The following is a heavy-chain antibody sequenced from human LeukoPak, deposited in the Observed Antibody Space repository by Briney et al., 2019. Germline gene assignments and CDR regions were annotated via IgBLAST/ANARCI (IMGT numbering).Heavy chain of an antibody. CDR3: ARDRDYPRDQFDY. V-gene: IGHV3-53*01. Sequence: GGSLRLSCAASGFTVSSNYMSWVRQAPGKGLEWVSVIDATGVATWYPDSVKGRFTISRDKSKNTVYLQMNSLRVEDTALYYCARDRDYPRDQFDYWGQGTLVTVSS. CDR2: IDATGVAT. J-gene: IGHJ4*02. CDR1: GFTVSSNY. D-gene: IGHD4-17*01.